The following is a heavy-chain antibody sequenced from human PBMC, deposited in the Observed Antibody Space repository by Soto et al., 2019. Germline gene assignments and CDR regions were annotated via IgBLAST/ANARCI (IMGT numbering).Heavy chain of an antibody. J-gene: IGHJ4*02. V-gene: IGHV4-30-2*01. CDR3: ARGGRTTVTTFDY. CDR2: IYHSGST. D-gene: IGHD4-17*01. Sequence: SETLSLTCAVSGGSISSGGYSWSWIRQPPGKGLEWIGYIYHSGSTYYNPSLKSRVTISVDRSKNQFSLKLSSVTAADTAVYYCARGGRTTVTTFDYWGQGTLVTVSS. CDR1: GGSISSGGYS.